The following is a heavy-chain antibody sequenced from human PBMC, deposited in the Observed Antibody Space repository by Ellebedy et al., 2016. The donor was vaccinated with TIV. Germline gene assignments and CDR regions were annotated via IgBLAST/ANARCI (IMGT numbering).Heavy chain of an antibody. Sequence: SETLSLTXTVSGGSVSSGSSYWSWIRQPPGKGLEWIGYIYYSGSTNYNPSLKSRVTISVDTSKNQFSLKLSSVTAADTAVYYCARALGAIDYWGQGTLVTVSS. CDR2: IYYSGST. J-gene: IGHJ4*02. CDR3: ARALGAIDY. V-gene: IGHV4-61*01. D-gene: IGHD1-26*01. CDR1: GGSVSSGSSY.